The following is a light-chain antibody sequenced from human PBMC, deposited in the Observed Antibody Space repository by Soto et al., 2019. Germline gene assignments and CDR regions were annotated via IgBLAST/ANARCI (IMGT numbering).Light chain of an antibody. CDR1: QSVSSSY. Sequence: EIVLTQSPGTQSLSPGERATLSGRVSQSVSSSYLAWYQQKPGQAPRLLIYGASSRATGIPDRFSGSGSGTDFTLTISRLEPEDFAVYYCQQYGSSPYTFGQGTKLEIK. CDR3: QQYGSSPYT. V-gene: IGKV3-20*01. J-gene: IGKJ2*01. CDR2: GAS.